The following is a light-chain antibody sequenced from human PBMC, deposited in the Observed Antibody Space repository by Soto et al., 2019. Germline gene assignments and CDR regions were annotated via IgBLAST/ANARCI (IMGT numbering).Light chain of an antibody. CDR3: QQYNNWPPGT. CDR1: QSVSSN. CDR2: RAS. J-gene: IGKJ2*01. Sequence: EIVMTQSPATLSVSPGERATLSCRASQSVSSNLAWYQQKPGQAPTLLIYRASTRATGIPARFSGSGSGTEFTLTISSLQSEDFAVYYCQQYNNWPPGTFGQGTKLEIK. V-gene: IGKV3-15*01.